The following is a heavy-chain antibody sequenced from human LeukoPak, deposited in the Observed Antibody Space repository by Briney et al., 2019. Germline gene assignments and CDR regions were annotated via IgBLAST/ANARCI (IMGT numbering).Heavy chain of an antibody. V-gene: IGHV4-39*01. D-gene: IGHD6-19*01. J-gene: IGHJ4*02. CDR3: ASIAVAGMW. CDR2: IYYSGST. CDR1: GGSVSSSSYY. Sequence: SETLSLTCTVSGGSVSSSSYYWGWIRQPPGTGLEWIGSIYYSGSTYYNPSLKSRVTISVDTSKNQLSLKLSSVTAADTAVYYCASIAVAGMWWGQGTLVTVSS.